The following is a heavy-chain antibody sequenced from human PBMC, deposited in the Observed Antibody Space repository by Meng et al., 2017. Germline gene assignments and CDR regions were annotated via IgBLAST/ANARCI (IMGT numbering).Heavy chain of an antibody. V-gene: IGHV1-69*06. CDR3: ARGVGYGGNSLYFDY. CDR2: IIPSFGTA. D-gene: IGHD4-23*01. Sequence: QGEVVHDGAEVKKSGSWGKVSCKASGGTFSSYAISWVRQAPGQGLEWMGGIIPSFGTANYAQKFQGRVTITADKSTSTAYMELSSLRSEDTAVYYCARGVGYGGNSLYFDYWGQGTLVTVSS. J-gene: IGHJ4*02. CDR1: GGTFSSYA.